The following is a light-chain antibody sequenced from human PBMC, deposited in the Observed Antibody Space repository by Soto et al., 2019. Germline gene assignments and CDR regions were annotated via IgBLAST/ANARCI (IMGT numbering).Light chain of an antibody. CDR1: QDISNY. J-gene: IGKJ4*01. CDR2: DAS. Sequence: DIQMTQSPSSLSASVGDRVTITCQASQDISNYLNWYQQKPGKAPKLLIYDASNLETGVPSRFSGSGSGTDFTFTISSLQPEDIATSYCQQYDNLPPFCGGTKVEIK. CDR3: QQYDNLPP. V-gene: IGKV1-33*01.